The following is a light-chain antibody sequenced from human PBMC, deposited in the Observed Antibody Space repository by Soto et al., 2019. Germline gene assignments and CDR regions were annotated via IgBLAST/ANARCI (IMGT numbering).Light chain of an antibody. CDR1: QSVSSSY. CDR2: GAS. CDR3: QQRANWPLTT. Sequence: EIVLTQSPDTLSLSPGKRATLSCRASQSVSSSYLAWYQQKPGQAPRLLIYGASSRATGIPDRFSGSGSGTDFTLTISRLEPEDFAIYYCQQRANWPLTTFGHGTRLEIK. J-gene: IGKJ5*01. V-gene: IGKV3D-20*02.